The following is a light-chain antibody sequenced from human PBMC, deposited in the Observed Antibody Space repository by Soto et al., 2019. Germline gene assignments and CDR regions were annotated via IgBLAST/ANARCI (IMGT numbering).Light chain of an antibody. V-gene: IGKV3-20*01. CDR3: HQYGSSPYT. CDR1: QSVSSSY. Sequence: DIVLTQSPGTLSLSPGERATLSCRASQSVSSSYLAWYQQTPGQAPRLLIYGASSKATVTPDRCSGGGSGADFDLTINRLALDDFAVYYCHQYGSSPYTFGQGTKLEI. J-gene: IGKJ2*01. CDR2: GAS.